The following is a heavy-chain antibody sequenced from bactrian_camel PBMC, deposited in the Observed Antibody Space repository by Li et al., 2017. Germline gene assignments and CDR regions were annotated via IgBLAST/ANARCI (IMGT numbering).Heavy chain of an antibody. J-gene: IGHJ4*01. CDR2: MFRSIGHT. D-gene: IGHD2*01. V-gene: IGHV3S40*01. CDR1: GYTRSPNL. Sequence: DVQLVESGGGSVQTGGSLRLSCAASGYTRSPNLMAWFRQVPGKEREGVASMFRSIGHTYYADSVKGRFTIPHVSAKNIVSLQMIGLKPEDTAMYYCAASSDPLWYATVGNRGPRSPSP.